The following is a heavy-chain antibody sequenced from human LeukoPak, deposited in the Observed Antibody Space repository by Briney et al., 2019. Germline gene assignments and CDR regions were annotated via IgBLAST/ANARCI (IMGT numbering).Heavy chain of an antibody. Sequence: GASVKVSCKASGYTFTGYYMHWVRQAPGQGLEWMGWINPNSGGTNYAQKFQGRVTMTRDTSISTAYMELSRLRSDDTAVYYCARCGSGYSYGCTAFFPSLPSDYWGQGTLVTVSS. CDR3: ARCGSGYSYGCTAFFPSLPSDY. CDR1: GYTFTGYY. V-gene: IGHV1-2*02. D-gene: IGHD5-18*01. CDR2: INPNSGGT. J-gene: IGHJ4*02.